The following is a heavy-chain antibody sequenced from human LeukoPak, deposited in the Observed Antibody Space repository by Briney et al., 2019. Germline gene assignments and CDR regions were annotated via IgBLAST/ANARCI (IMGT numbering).Heavy chain of an antibody. CDR1: GGSISSYY. V-gene: IGHV4-59*12. CDR3: ARVRGIPASGTLYYYGMDV. J-gene: IGHJ6*02. D-gene: IGHD6-25*01. CDR2: IYYSGNT. Sequence: SETLSLTCTVSGGSISSYYWSWIRQPPGKGLEWIGYIYYSGNTNYNSSLKSRVTMSVDTSKNRFSLKLSSVTAADTAVYYCARVRGIPASGTLYYYGMDVWGQGTTVTVSS.